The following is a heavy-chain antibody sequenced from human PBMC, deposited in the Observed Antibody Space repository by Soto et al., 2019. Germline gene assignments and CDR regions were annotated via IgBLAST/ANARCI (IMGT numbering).Heavy chain of an antibody. D-gene: IGHD5-12*01. J-gene: IGHJ6*02. CDR2: INAGNGNT. CDR3: ARSRPVIIVATIPYYYYYGMDV. V-gene: IGHV1-3*01. CDR1: GYTFTSYA. Sequence: QVQLVQSGAEVKKPGASVKVSCKASGYTFTSYAMHWVRQAPGQRLEWMGWINAGNGNTKYSQKFQGRVTITRDTSGSTAYMELSSLRSEDTAVYYCARSRPVIIVATIPYYYYYGMDVWGQGTTVTVSS.